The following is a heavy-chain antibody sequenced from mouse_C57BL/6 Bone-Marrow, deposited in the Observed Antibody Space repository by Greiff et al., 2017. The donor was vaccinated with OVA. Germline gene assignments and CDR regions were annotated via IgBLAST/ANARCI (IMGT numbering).Heavy chain of an antibody. J-gene: IGHJ4*01. CDR3: AREDYSNYYAMDY. CDR1: GYTFTDYN. D-gene: IGHD2-5*01. CDR2: INPNNGGT. V-gene: IGHV1-18*01. Sequence: VQLQQSGPELVKPGASVKIPCKASGYTFTDYNMDWVKQSHGKSLEWIGDINPNNGGTIYNQKFKGKATLTVDKSSSTAYMELRSLTSEDTAVYYCAREDYSNYYAMDYWGQGTSVTVSS.